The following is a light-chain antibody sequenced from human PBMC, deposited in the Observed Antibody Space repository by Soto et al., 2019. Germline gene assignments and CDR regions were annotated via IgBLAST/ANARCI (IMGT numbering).Light chain of an antibody. Sequence: EIVLTQSPGTMSLSPGESATLSCRASQSVSSSSLAWYQQKTGQAPRILIYDKSSRATGIPDRLSGSGSGTDFNLTISRLEPEDFAVYYCQQYVSSPLTFGGGTKVDIK. J-gene: IGKJ4*01. V-gene: IGKV3-20*01. CDR2: DKS. CDR1: QSVSSSS. CDR3: QQYVSSPLT.